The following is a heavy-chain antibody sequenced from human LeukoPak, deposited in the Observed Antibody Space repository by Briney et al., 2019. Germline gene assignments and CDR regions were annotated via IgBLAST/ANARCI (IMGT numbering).Heavy chain of an antibody. CDR2: INPNSGGT. Sequence: ASVKVSCMASGYSFSGYYIHWVRQAPGQGLEWMGWINPNSGGTIYAQKFQGRVTMTRDTSITTAYMELSSLRSDDTAVYFCARGGRGYSYGPRDKIVDYWGQGTLVTVSS. J-gene: IGHJ4*02. CDR1: GYSFSGYY. D-gene: IGHD5-18*01. V-gene: IGHV1-2*02. CDR3: ARGGRGYSYGPRDKIVDY.